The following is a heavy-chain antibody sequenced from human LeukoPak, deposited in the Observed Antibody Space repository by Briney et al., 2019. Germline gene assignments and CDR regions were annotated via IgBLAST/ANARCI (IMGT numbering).Heavy chain of an antibody. Sequence: QPGGSLRLSCAASGFTFSSYAMSWVRQAPGKGLEWVSATSGSGGSTYYADSVKGRFTISRDNSKNTLYLQMNSLRAEDTAVYYCAKNLGYGYGPAYPFDYWGQGTLVTVSS. J-gene: IGHJ4*02. D-gene: IGHD5-18*01. CDR2: TSGSGGST. CDR1: GFTFSSYA. V-gene: IGHV3-23*01. CDR3: AKNLGYGYGPAYPFDY.